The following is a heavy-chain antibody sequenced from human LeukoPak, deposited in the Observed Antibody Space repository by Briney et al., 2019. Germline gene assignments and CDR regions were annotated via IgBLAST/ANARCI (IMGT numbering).Heavy chain of an antibody. CDR3: ARSDCSGRSCFTFDY. V-gene: IGHV3-66*02. Sequence: GGSLRLSCAASGFTVSSNYMTWVRQAPEKGLEWVSLIYSSGSTYYADSVKGRFTISRDNSKNTLYLQMNSLRGDDTAVYYCARSDCSGRSCFTFDYWGQGTLVTASS. CDR2: IYSSGST. CDR1: GFTVSSNY. J-gene: IGHJ4*02. D-gene: IGHD2-15*01.